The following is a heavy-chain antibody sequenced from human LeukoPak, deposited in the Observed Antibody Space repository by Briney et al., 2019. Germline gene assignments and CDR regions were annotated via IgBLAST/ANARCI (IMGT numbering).Heavy chain of an antibody. V-gene: IGHV3-74*01. J-gene: IGHJ4*02. CDR2: ISGDESVK. Sequence: GGSLRLSCAASGFSITKYWMHWVRQAPGEGVMCVSRISGDESVKDYADSVQGRFSISRDNAKNTVYLQMNSLRVDDTAVYYCVKFLSPVVWGQGALVTVSS. CDR1: GFSITKYW. D-gene: IGHD3-16*02. CDR3: VKFLSPVV.